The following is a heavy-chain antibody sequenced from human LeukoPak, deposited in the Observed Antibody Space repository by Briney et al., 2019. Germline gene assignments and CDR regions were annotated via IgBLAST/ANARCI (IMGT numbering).Heavy chain of an antibody. J-gene: IGHJ4*02. CDR2: IYRTGSI. Sequence: SETLSLTCNGSGYSINDGYYWGWIRQPPGKGLECIGNIYRTGSIYYNPSLKSRVTISVDTSKNQFSLKLSSVTAADTAVYYCARKVGATLGYFDYWGQGTLVTVSS. D-gene: IGHD1-26*01. V-gene: IGHV4-38-2*02. CDR1: GYSINDGYY. CDR3: ARKVGATLGYFDY.